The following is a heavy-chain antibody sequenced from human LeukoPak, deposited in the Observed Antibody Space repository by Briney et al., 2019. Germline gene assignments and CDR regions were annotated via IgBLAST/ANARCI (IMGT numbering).Heavy chain of an antibody. D-gene: IGHD1-26*01. CDR1: GYTFNSYG. CDR2: ISTYNGHT. V-gene: IGHV1-18*01. J-gene: IGHJ5*02. CDR3: ARFFPQKWELPGKWFAP. Sequence: VASVKVSCKASGYTFNSYGISWVRQAPGQGLEWMGWISTYNGHTNYAQKVQGRVTMTRDTSTSTVYMELRSLRYDDTAVYYCARFFPQKWELPGKWFAPWGQGTLVTVSS.